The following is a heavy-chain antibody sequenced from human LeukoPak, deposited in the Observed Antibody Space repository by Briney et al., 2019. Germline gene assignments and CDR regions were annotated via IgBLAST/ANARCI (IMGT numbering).Heavy chain of an antibody. J-gene: IGHJ4*02. V-gene: IGHV4-59*08. CDR1: GGSISSYY. Sequence: SETLSLTCTVSGGSISSYYWSWIRQPPGKGLEWIGYIYYSGSTYYNPSLKSRVTISVDTSKNQFSLKLSSVTAADTAVYYCATKDFWSGLNSDYWGRGTLVTVSS. CDR2: IYYSGST. D-gene: IGHD3-3*01. CDR3: ATKDFWSGLNSDY.